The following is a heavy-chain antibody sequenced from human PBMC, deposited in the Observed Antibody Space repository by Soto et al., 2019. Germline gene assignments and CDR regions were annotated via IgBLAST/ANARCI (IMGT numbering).Heavy chain of an antibody. Sequence: QLQLQESGPGLVKPSETLSLTCTVSGGSISSSSYYWGWIRQPPGKGLEWIGSIYYSGSTYYNPSLKSRVTISVDTSKTQVSLKLSSVTAADTAVYYCASSNYDFWSGYSTLFDYWGQGTLVTVSS. CDR2: IYYSGST. V-gene: IGHV4-39*01. CDR1: GGSISSSSYY. J-gene: IGHJ4*02. CDR3: ASSNYDFWSGYSTLFDY. D-gene: IGHD3-3*01.